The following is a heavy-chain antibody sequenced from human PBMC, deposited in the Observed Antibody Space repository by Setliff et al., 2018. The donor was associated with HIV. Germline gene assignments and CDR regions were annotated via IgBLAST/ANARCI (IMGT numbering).Heavy chain of an antibody. Sequence: GESLKISCTGSGYSFPNYWIAWVRQAPGEGLEWMGIIYPDDSNTRYNPSFQGQVIISADKSINTAYLQWNSLKASDTAMYYCARPQYHDSSDAYDFWGQGTMVTVSS. D-gene: IGHD3-22*01. CDR1: GYSFPNYW. CDR2: IYPDDSNT. V-gene: IGHV5-51*01. J-gene: IGHJ3*01. CDR3: ARPQYHDSSDAYDF.